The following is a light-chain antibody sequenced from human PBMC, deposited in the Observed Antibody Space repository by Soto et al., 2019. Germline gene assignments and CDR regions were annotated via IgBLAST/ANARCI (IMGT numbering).Light chain of an antibody. CDR1: QSINSW. J-gene: IGKJ1*01. V-gene: IGKV1-5*03. CDR2: KAS. Sequence: DIQMTQSPSTLSASIGDRVTITCRASQSINSWLAWHQQKPGKAPKLLIYKASYLEGGVPSRFSGSASGTEFPLTIRSLQPDDFATYYCQQYHAFPGTFGQGTRVEIK. CDR3: QQYHAFPGT.